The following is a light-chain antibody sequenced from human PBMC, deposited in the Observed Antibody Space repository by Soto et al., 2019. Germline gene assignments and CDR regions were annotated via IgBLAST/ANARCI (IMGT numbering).Light chain of an antibody. CDR1: QSVRSY. Sequence: EIELTQSPATLSLSPGDRATLSCRASQSVRSYLAWYQQKPGQAPRLLIHDASSRATGIPARFSGSGSGTDFTLTISSREPEDFAVYYCQQRTNWPSSTFGQGTRLEIK. V-gene: IGKV3-11*01. CDR3: QQRTNWPSST. CDR2: DAS. J-gene: IGKJ5*01.